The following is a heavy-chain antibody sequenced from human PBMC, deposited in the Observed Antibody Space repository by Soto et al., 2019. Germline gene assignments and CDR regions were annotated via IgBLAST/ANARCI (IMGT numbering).Heavy chain of an antibody. Sequence: QVQLQESGPGLVKPSQTLSLTCTVSGGSISSGGYYWSWIRQHPGKGLEWIGYIYYSGSTYYNPSLKSRVTISXDTXXXXXXXXXXXXXXXXXXXXXXXXXXXXXXXXXXXPADYWGQGTLVTVSS. V-gene: IGHV4-31*03. CDR2: IYYSGST. CDR1: GGSISSGGYY. CDR3: XXXXXXXXXXXXXXPADY. J-gene: IGHJ4*02.